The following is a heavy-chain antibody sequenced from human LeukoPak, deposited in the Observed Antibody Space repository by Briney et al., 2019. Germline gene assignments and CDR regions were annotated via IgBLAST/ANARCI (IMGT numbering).Heavy chain of an antibody. V-gene: IGHV4-59*11. CDR1: GASMSNHY. J-gene: IGHJ4*02. D-gene: IGHD6-13*01. CDR2: IYDSETT. Sequence: KASETLSLTCTVSGASMSNHYWSWIRQPPGKGLEWIGYIYDSETTNYNPSLKGRVTMSVDTSKNQFFLNLSSVTAADTALYYCASRPSGSTWYGVFDYWSRGTLVTVSS. CDR3: ASRPSGSTWYGVFDY.